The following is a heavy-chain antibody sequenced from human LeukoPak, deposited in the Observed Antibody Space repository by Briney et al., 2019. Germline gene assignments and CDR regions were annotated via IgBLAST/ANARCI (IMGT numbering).Heavy chain of an antibody. V-gene: IGHV4-31*03. J-gene: IGHJ4*02. CDR1: GGSISSGGYY. CDR3: ARSVENDYGDYKYYFDY. Sequence: SETLSLTCTVSGGSISSGGYYWSWIRQHPGKGLEWIGYTYYSGSTYYNPSLKSRVTISVDTSKNQFSLKLSSVTAADTAVYYCARSVENDYGDYKYYFDYWGQGTLVTVSS. D-gene: IGHD4-17*01. CDR2: TYYSGST.